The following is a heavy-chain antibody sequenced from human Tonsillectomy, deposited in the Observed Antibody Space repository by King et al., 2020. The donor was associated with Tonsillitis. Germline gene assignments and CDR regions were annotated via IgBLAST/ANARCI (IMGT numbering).Heavy chain of an antibody. D-gene: IGHD1-20*01. Sequence: QLVQSGAEVKKPGASVKVSCKASGYTFTSYGISWVRQAPGQGLEWMGWISAYNGNTNYAQKLQGRVTMTTDTSTSTAYMELRSLRTDDTAVYYCARDLQRYNWNPYCFDYWGQGTLVTVSS. CDR2: ISAYNGNT. V-gene: IGHV1-18*04. CDR1: GYTFTSYG. J-gene: IGHJ4*02. CDR3: ARDLQRYNWNPYCFDY.